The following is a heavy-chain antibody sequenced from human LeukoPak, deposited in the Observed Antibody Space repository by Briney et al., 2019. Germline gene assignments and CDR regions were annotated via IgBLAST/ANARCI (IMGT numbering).Heavy chain of an antibody. CDR1: GGTFSSYA. CDR3: ASDYGGNSAAHY. V-gene: IGHV1-69*13. Sequence: VASVKVSCKASGGTFSSYAISWVRQALGQGLEWMGGIIPIFGTANYAQKFQGRVTITADESTSTAYMELSSLRSEDTAVYYCASDYGGNSAAHYWGQGTLVTVSS. CDR2: IIPIFGTA. D-gene: IGHD4-23*01. J-gene: IGHJ4*02.